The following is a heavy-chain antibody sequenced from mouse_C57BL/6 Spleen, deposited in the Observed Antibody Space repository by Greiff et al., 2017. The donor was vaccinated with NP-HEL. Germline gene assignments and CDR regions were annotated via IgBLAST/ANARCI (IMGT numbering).Heavy chain of an antibody. J-gene: IGHJ1*03. D-gene: IGHD1-1*01. V-gene: IGHV5-17*01. CDR1: GFTFSDYG. Sequence: EVHLVESGGGLVKPGGSLKLSCAASGFTFSDYGMHWVRKAPEKGLEWVAYISSGSSTISYADTVKGRFPISRDNAKNTLFLQMTSLRSEDTAMYYCARVLQSYGYFDVWGTGTTVTVSS. CDR2: ISSGSSTI. CDR3: ARVLQSYGYFDV.